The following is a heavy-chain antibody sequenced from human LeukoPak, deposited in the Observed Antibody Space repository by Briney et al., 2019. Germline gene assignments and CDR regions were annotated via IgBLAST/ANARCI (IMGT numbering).Heavy chain of an antibody. V-gene: IGHV1-8*01. D-gene: IGHD6-6*01. CDR3: ATSSSSHDY. J-gene: IGHJ4*02. Sequence: ASVKVSCKASGYTFTSHDINWVRQATGQAPEWMGWINPNSGDTGYAQKFQGRVTITRNTSISTAYMELSSLRSEDTAVYYCATSSSSHDYWGQGTLVTVSS. CDR1: GYTFTSHD. CDR2: INPNSGDT.